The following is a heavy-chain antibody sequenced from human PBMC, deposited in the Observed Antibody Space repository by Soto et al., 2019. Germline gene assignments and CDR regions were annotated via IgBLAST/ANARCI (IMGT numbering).Heavy chain of an antibody. CDR3: ARRSSSWFHNWFDP. D-gene: IGHD6-13*01. CDR2: IYHSGST. CDR1: GGSISSGGYS. J-gene: IGHJ5*02. Sequence: QLQLQESGSGLVKPSQTLSLTCAVSGGSISSGGYSWSWIRQPPGKGLEWIGYIYHSGSTYYNPSLKSRVTISVDRSKNQFSLKLSSVTAADTAVYYCARRSSSWFHNWFDPWGQGTLVTVSS. V-gene: IGHV4-30-2*01.